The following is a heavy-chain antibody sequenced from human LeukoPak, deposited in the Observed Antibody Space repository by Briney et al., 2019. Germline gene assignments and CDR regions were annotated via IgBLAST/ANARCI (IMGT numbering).Heavy chain of an antibody. V-gene: IGHV3-21*01. CDR1: GFTFSSYW. CDR3: ARFIAAPYYFDY. J-gene: IGHJ4*02. Sequence: GGSLRLSCAASGFTFSSYWMHWVRQAPGKGLEWVSFISSSRSYIYYADSVKGRFTISRDNAKNSLYLQMNSLRAEDTAVYYCARFIAAPYYFDYWGQGTLVTVSS. CDR2: ISSSRSYI. D-gene: IGHD6-13*01.